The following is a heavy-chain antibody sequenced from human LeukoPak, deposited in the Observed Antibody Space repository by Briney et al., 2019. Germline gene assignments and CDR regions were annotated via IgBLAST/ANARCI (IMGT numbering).Heavy chain of an antibody. Sequence: SVKVSCKASGGTFSSYAISWVRQAPGQGLEWMGRIIPILGIANYAQKFQGRVTITADKSTSTAYMELSSLRSEDTAVYYCARDTLRLGEFDYWGQGTLVTVSS. V-gene: IGHV1-69*04. CDR1: GGTFSSYA. CDR3: ARDTLRLGEFDY. D-gene: IGHD3-16*01. CDR2: IIPILGIA. J-gene: IGHJ4*02.